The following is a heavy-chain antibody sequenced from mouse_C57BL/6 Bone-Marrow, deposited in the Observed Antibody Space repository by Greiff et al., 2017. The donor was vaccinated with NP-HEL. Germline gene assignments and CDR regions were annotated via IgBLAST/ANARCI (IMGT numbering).Heavy chain of an antibody. V-gene: IGHV1-81*01. CDR1: GYTFTSYG. CDR2: IYPRSGNT. Sequence: QVTLKESGAELARPGASVKLSCKASGYTFTSYGISWVKQRTGQGLEWIGEIYPRSGNTYYNEKFKGKATLTADKSSSTAYMELRSLTSEDSAVYFCARYTTVVARDYWGQGTTLTVSS. D-gene: IGHD1-1*01. J-gene: IGHJ2*01. CDR3: ARYTTVVARDY.